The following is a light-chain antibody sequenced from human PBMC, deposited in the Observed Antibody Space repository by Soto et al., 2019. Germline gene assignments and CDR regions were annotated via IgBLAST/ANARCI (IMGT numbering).Light chain of an antibody. V-gene: IGKV3-11*01. Sequence: EIVLTQSPATLSLSPGGRATLSCRASQSVSSYLAWYQQKPGQAPRLLIYDASNRATGIPARFSGSGSGTDFTLTISSLEPEDFAVYYCQQRSNWPITFGRGTRLEIK. CDR3: QQRSNWPIT. CDR1: QSVSSY. J-gene: IGKJ5*01. CDR2: DAS.